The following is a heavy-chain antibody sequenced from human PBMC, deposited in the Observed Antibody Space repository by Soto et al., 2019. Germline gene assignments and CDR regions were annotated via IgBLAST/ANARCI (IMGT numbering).Heavy chain of an antibody. D-gene: IGHD3-3*01. CDR1: GGTFSSYA. J-gene: IGHJ4*02. V-gene: IGHV1-69*01. Sequence: QVQLVQSGAEVKKPGSSVKVSCKASGGTFSSYAIHWVRQAPGQGLEWMGGIIPALGTPNYAQKFQGRVTIIADEFTSTAYMDLSSLRSQDSPVYYCARPVKYYDVWNGSPPFDYWGQGTLVTVSS. CDR2: IIPALGTP. CDR3: ARPVKYYDVWNGSPPFDY.